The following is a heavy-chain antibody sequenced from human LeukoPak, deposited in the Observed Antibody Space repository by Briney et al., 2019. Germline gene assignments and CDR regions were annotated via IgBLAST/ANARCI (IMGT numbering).Heavy chain of an antibody. CDR1: GGSISSGGYY. J-gene: IGHJ6*02. Sequence: NPSGTLSLTCTVSGGSISSGGYYWSWIRQHPGKGLEWIGYIYYSGSTYYNPSLKSRVTISVDTSKNQFSLKLSSVTAADTAVYYCARERKNDFWSGYLPGAYGMDVWGQGTTVTVSS. D-gene: IGHD3-3*01. V-gene: IGHV4-31*03. CDR3: ARERKNDFWSGYLPGAYGMDV. CDR2: IYYSGST.